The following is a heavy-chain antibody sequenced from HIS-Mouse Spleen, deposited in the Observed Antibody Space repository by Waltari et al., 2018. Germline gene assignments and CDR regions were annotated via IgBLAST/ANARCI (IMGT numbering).Heavy chain of an antibody. V-gene: IGHV4-34*01. J-gene: IGHJ4*02. D-gene: IGHD3-10*01. CDR2: INHSGST. CDR1: GGSFSGYY. Sequence: QVQLQQWGAGLLKPSETLSLTCAVYGGSFSGYYWSWIRQPPGKGLEWIGEINHSGSTNYNPSLKSRVTISVDTSKKQFSLKLSSVTAADTAVYYCARRGGWYFDYWGQGTLVTVSS. CDR3: ARRGGWYFDY.